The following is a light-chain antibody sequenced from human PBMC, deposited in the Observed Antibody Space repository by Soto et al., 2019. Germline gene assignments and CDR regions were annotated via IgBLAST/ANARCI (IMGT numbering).Light chain of an antibody. CDR3: SSYAGSNNLVV. V-gene: IGLV2-8*01. Sequence: QSALTQPPSASGSPGQSVTISCTGTTSDVGGYDYVSWYQQHPGKAPKLMIYEVSKRPSGVPDRFSGSKSGSTASLTVSGLQAEDEADYYCSSYAGSNNLVVFGGGTK. J-gene: IGLJ2*01. CDR2: EVS. CDR1: TSDVGGYDY.